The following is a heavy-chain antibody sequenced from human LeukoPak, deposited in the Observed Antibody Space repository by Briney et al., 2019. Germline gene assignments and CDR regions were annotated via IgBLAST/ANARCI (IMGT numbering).Heavy chain of an antibody. D-gene: IGHD3-10*02. Sequence: SETLSLTCTVSGGSISPYYWSWIRQPPGKGLEGLGYIYYSGNTEYKPSLKSRVAMSVDTSKNQFSLRLSSVTAADTAVYYCARSTGSTMFIDYWGQGTLFTVSS. CDR2: IYYSGNT. V-gene: IGHV4-59*01. CDR3: ARSTGSTMFIDY. CDR1: GGSISPYY. J-gene: IGHJ4*02.